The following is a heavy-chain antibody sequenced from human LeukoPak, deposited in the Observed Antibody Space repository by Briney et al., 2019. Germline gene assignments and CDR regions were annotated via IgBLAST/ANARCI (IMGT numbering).Heavy chain of an antibody. J-gene: IGHJ4*02. V-gene: IGHV4-61*02. D-gene: IGHD3-22*01. CDR2: IYTSGST. Sequence: TSETLSLTCTVPGNSISSGDNYWSWIRQPAGKGLEWIGRIYTSGSTNYNPSLKSRVTISGDTSKNQFSLRLSSVTAADTAVYYCARASYSYDINGWVPFDYWGQGTLVTVSS. CDR1: GNSISSGDNY. CDR3: ARASYSYDINGWVPFDY.